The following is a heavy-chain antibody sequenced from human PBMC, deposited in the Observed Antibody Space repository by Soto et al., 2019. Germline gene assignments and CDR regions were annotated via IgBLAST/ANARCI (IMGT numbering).Heavy chain of an antibody. Sequence: QVQLQESGPGLVKPSQTLSLTCSVSGGSINSADYYWSWVRQPPGKGLEWIGYIYYSGSTYFNPSLKSRVTISKDTSRNQFSLRLSSVPAADTAVYYCARAIVVTIGGMDVWGQGTTVTVSS. CDR2: IYYSGST. V-gene: IGHV4-30-4*01. J-gene: IGHJ6*02. CDR1: GGSINSADYY. D-gene: IGHD5-12*01. CDR3: ARAIVVTIGGMDV.